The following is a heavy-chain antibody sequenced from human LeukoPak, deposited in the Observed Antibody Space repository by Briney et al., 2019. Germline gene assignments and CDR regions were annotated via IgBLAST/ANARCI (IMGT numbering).Heavy chain of an antibody. CDR3: ARDIDGDRDFDY. CDR1: RISFKNYA. V-gene: IGHV3-30-3*01. D-gene: IGHD4-17*01. CDR2: ISFDGAII. J-gene: IGHJ4*02. Sequence: PGGSLRLSCAASRISFKNYAMHWVRRAPGKGLEWVAFISFDGAIIHYADSVKGRFTISRDNSENTMYLQMNSLRLDDTATYYCARDIDGDRDFDYWGQGTLVTVSS.